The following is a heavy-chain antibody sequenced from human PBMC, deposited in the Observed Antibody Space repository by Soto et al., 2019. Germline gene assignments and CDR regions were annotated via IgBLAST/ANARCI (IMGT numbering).Heavy chain of an antibody. V-gene: IGHV4-59*01. J-gene: IGHJ6*02. CDR2: ISYSGST. Sequence: SEPMALTCTISGGSISTYSWTWIRHPPGPALEWIGYISYSGSTNYNPSLKSRLTISLNTSKKHFSLKLSSVTAADTAVYYCARGTRATQYYYYFYGMDVWGQGTTVTGSS. CDR3: ARGTRATQYYYYFYGMDV. CDR1: GGSISTYS.